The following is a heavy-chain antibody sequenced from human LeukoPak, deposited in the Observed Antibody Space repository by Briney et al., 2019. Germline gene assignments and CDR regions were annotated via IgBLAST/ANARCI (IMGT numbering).Heavy chain of an antibody. CDR3: ARDGVPADWFDP. Sequence: GASVKVSCKASGYTFTSYGISWVRQAPGQGLEWLGWVSAYNGNTRYAQKFQGRVTMTTDTSTSIAYMELRSLRSDDTAVYYCARDGVPADWFDPWGQGTLVTVSS. D-gene: IGHD6-25*01. CDR1: GYTFTSYG. J-gene: IGHJ5*02. V-gene: IGHV1-18*01. CDR2: VSAYNGNT.